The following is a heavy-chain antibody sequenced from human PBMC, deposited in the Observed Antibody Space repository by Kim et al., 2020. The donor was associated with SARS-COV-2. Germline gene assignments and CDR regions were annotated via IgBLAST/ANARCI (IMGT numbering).Heavy chain of an antibody. J-gene: IGHJ6*02. Sequence: ASVKVSCKASGHTLTDLSMHWVRQAPGKRLEWMGGFEADNGERGYAQKFLGRVTITDDTSTDTAYMDLSRLMSEDTAVYYCATDAVRDGMDLWGQGTRVTVSS. V-gene: IGHV1-24*01. CDR1: GHTLTDLS. CDR3: ATDAVRDGMDL. CDR2: FEADNGER.